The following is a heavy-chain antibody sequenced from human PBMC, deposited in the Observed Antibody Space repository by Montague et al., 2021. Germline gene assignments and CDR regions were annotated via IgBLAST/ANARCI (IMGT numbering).Heavy chain of an antibody. CDR2: IYDSGST. J-gene: IGHJ4*02. CDR1: GGSISSGGFY. Sequence: TLSLTCSVSGGSISSGGFYWSWIRQHPGKGPEWIGSIYDSGSTNYNPSLKSRLTLSRDTSKNQVSLRLTSVTAAETAVCYCARSGGYCSGGRCDTFDYWGQGTLVTVSS. D-gene: IGHD2-15*01. V-gene: IGHV4-31*03. CDR3: ARSGGYCSGGRCDTFDY.